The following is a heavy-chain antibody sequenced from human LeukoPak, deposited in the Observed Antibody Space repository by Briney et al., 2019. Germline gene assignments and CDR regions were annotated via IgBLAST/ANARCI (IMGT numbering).Heavy chain of an antibody. J-gene: IGHJ4*02. V-gene: IGHV1-69*06. CDR2: IIPIFGTA. CDR3: ARSAADYYDSSGYAL. D-gene: IGHD3-22*01. Sequence: ASVKVSCTASGGTFSSYAISWVRQAPGQGLEWMGGIIPIFGTANYAQKFQGRVTITADKSTSTAYMELSSLRSEDTAVYYCARSAADYYDSSGYALWGQGTLVTVSS. CDR1: GGTFSSYA.